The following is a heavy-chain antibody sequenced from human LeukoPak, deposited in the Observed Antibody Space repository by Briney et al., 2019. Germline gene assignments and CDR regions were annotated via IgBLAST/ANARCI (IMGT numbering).Heavy chain of an antibody. V-gene: IGHV3-74*01. Sequence: QTGGSLRLSCAASGLTFSSYWMHWVRQAPGKGLVWVSRINSDGSGTSYADSVKGRFTISRDNVKNTLYLQMNSLRAEDTAVYYCTRGYGSSLGGYWGQGTLVTVSS. CDR2: INSDGSGT. J-gene: IGHJ4*02. CDR1: GLTFSSYW. CDR3: TRGYGSSLGGY. D-gene: IGHD6-13*01.